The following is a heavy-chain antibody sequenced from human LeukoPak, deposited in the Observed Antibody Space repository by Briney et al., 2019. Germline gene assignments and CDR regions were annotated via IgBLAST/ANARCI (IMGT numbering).Heavy chain of an antibody. CDR3: ARLVPYYYDSSGPTRYFDL. D-gene: IGHD3-22*01. Sequence: SETLSLTCTVSGGSISSYYWSWIRQPPGKGLEWIGYIYYSGSTNYNPSLKSRVTISVDTSKNQFSLKLSSVTAADTAVYYCARLVPYYYDSSGPTRYFDLWGRGTLVTVSS. CDR2: IYYSGST. CDR1: GGSISSYY. V-gene: IGHV4-59*08. J-gene: IGHJ2*01.